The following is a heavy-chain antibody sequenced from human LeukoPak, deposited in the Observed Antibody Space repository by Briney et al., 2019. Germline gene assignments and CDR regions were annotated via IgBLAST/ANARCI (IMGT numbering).Heavy chain of an antibody. V-gene: IGHV4-38-2*02. CDR2: IYHSGST. Sequence: SETLSLTCTVSGYSISSGYYWGWIRQPPGKGLEWIGSIYHSGSTYYNPSLKSRVTISVDTSKNQFSLKLSSVTAADTAVYYCASGQRAARYYYMDVWGKGTTVTVSS. J-gene: IGHJ6*03. CDR1: GYSISSGYY. D-gene: IGHD6-6*01. CDR3: ASGQRAARYYYMDV.